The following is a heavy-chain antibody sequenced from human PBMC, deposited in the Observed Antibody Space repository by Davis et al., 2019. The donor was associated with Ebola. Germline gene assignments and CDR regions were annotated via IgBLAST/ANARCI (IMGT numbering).Heavy chain of an antibody. CDR3: AKDIDDYYYYGMDV. D-gene: IGHD3-16*02. Sequence: GESLKISCAASGFTFSRYWMSWVRQAPGKELEWVANIKTDGTEGYYADSVKGRFTISRDNAKNSLYPQMNSLRAEDTALYYCAKDIDDYYYYGMDVWGQGTTVTVSS. J-gene: IGHJ6*02. CDR1: GFTFSRYW. V-gene: IGHV3-7*03. CDR2: IKTDGTEG.